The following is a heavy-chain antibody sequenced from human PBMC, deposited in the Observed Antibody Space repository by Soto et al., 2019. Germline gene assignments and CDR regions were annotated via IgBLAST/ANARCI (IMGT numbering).Heavy chain of an antibody. CDR3: ARVGATIGGHPRAFDI. J-gene: IGHJ3*02. D-gene: IGHD1-26*01. CDR1: GYTFTSYD. CDR2: MNPNSGYT. V-gene: IGHV1-8*01. Sequence: ASVKVSCKASGYTFTSYDINWVRQATGQGLEWMGWMNPNSGYTGYAQKFQGRVTMTRNTSISTAYMELSSLRSEDTAVYYCARVGATIGGHPRAFDIWGQGTMVTVSS.